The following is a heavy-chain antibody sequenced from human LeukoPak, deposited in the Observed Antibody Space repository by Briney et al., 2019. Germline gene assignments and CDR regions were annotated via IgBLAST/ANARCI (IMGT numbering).Heavy chain of an antibody. J-gene: IGHJ4*02. CDR3: AAHQIAGTPGY. Sequence: GASVKVSCKASGYTFTSYYMHWVRQAPGQGLEGMGIINPSGGSTSYAQKFQGRVTMTRDTSTSTVYMELSSLRSEDTAVYYCAAHQIAGTPGYWGQGTLVTVSS. CDR1: GYTFTSYY. V-gene: IGHV1-46*01. CDR2: INPSGGST. D-gene: IGHD6-13*01.